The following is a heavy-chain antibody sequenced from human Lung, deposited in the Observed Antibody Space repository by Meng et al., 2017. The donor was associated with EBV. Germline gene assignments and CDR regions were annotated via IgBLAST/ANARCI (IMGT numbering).Heavy chain of an antibody. J-gene: IGHJ5*02. CDR3: ARDRVQLWFS. Sequence: GQLVESWGVSVPPGRALRVSWSASGFTFSSYAMHWVRQAPGKGLEWVAVISYDGSNKYYADSVQGRFTISRDNSKNTLYLQMNSLRAEDTAVYYCARDRVQLWFSWGQGTLVTVSS. D-gene: IGHD5-18*01. V-gene: IGHV3-30-3*01. CDR1: GFTFSSYA. CDR2: ISYDGSNK.